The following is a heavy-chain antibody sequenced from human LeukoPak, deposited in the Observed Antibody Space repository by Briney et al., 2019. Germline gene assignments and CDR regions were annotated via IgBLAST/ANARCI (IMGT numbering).Heavy chain of an antibody. CDR2: IWYDGSNK. CDR1: GFTFSSYG. J-gene: IGHJ4*02. Sequence: GGSLRLSCAASGFTFSSYGMHWVRQAPGKGLEWVAVIWYDGSNKYYADSVKGRFTISRDNSKNTLYLQMNSLRDEDTAVYYCARDGVATLTRRWSYFVYWGQGTLVTVSS. D-gene: IGHD5-12*01. V-gene: IGHV3-33*01. CDR3: ARDGVATLTRRWSYFVY.